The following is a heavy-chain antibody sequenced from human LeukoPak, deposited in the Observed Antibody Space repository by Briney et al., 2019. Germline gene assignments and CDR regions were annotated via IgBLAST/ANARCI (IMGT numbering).Heavy chain of an antibody. CDR2: IYTSGST. CDR3: ARDLHYYGSGTYAFNI. V-gene: IGHV4-4*07. CDR1: GGSISSYY. D-gene: IGHD3-10*01. J-gene: IGHJ3*02. Sequence: SETLSLTCTVSGGSISSYYWSWIRQPAGKGLEWIGRIYTSGSTNYNPSLKSRVTMSVDTSKNQFSLKLSSVTAADTAVYYCARDLHYYGSGTYAFNIWGQGTMVTVSS.